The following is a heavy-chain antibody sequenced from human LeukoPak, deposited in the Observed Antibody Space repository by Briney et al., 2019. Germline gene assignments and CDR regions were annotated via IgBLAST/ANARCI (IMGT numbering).Heavy chain of an antibody. CDR3: ARCSRIAAARTIDY. D-gene: IGHD6-13*01. CDR2: IIPILGIA. Sequence: SVKVSCKASGGTFSSYAISWVRQAPGQGLEWMGRIIPILGIANYAQKLQGRVTMTTDTSTSTAYMELRSLRSDDTAVYYCARCSRIAAARTIDYWGQGTLVTVSS. CDR1: GGTFSSYA. J-gene: IGHJ4*02. V-gene: IGHV1-69*04.